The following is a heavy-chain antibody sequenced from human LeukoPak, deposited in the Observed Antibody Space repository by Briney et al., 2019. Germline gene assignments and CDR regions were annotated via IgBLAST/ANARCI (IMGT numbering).Heavy chain of an antibody. CDR3: ARAVIISRLWYYFDY. Sequence: GGSLRLSCAASGFTFSSYSMNWVRQAPGKGLEWVSSISTSSSYKYYAGSVKGRFTISGDNAKNSLYLQMNSLRAEDTAVYYCARAVIISRLWYYFDYWGQGTLVTVSS. D-gene: IGHD3-10*01. V-gene: IGHV3-21*01. J-gene: IGHJ4*02. CDR1: GFTFSSYS. CDR2: ISTSSSYK.